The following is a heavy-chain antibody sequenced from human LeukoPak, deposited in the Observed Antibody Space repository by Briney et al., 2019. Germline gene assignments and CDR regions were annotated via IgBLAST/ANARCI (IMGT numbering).Heavy chain of an antibody. D-gene: IGHD4-17*01. CDR2: INHSGST. CDR1: GGSFSGYY. CDR3: ARGQGIMTTVTPGYFVY. J-gene: IGHJ4*02. V-gene: IGHV4-34*01. Sequence: SETLSLTCAVYGGSFSGYYWSWIRQPPGEGLEWIGEINHSGSTNYNPSLKSRVTISVDTSKNQFSLKLSSVTAADTAVYYCARGQGIMTTVTPGYFVYWGQGTLVTVSS.